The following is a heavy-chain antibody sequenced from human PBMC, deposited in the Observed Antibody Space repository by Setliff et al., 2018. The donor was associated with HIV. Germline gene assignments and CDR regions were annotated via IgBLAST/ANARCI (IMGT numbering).Heavy chain of an antibody. Sequence: NPSETLSLTCTVSGGSISVGSYYWSWIRQPAGKGLEWIGRISTSGSTNYNPSLKSRVTISVDTSKSQFSLEVTSVTAADTAVYYCARDGGRSEWNDEDAFDIWGQGTMVTVSS. CDR3: ARDGGRSEWNDEDAFDI. J-gene: IGHJ3*02. V-gene: IGHV4-61*02. CDR2: ISTSGST. CDR1: GGSISVGSYY. D-gene: IGHD1-1*01.